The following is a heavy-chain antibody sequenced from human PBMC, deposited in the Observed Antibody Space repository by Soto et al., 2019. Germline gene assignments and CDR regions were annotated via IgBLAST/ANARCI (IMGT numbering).Heavy chain of an antibody. CDR2: INPNSGGT. CDR3: ARAPGCSSTSCYIYPLDY. D-gene: IGHD2-2*02. V-gene: IGHV1-2*04. J-gene: IGHJ4*02. CDR1: GYTFTGYY. Sequence: ASVKVSCKASGYTFTGYYMHWVRQAPGQGLEWMGWINPNSGGTNYAQKFQGWVTMTRDTSISTAYMELSRLRSDDTAVYYCARAPGCSSTSCYIYPLDYRGKGTLVTVSS.